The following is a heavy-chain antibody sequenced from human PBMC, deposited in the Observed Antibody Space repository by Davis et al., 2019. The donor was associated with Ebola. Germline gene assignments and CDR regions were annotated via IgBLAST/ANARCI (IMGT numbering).Heavy chain of an antibody. CDR2: MSYDGTVK. V-gene: IGHV3-30*04. CDR3: ARRSSQALD. CDR1: GFTFSSYA. J-gene: IGHJ4*02. D-gene: IGHD6-6*01. Sequence: GESLKISCAASGFTFSSYAMHWVRQAPGKGLVWVAVMSYDGTVKYYADSVKGRFTISRDNAKNSLYLQMNSLRAEDTAVYYCARRSSQALDWGQGTLVTVSS.